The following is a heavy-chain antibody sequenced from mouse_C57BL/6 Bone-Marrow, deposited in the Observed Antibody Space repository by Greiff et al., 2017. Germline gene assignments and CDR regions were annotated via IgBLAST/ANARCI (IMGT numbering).Heavy chain of an antibody. V-gene: IGHV14-4*01. CDR1: GFNITDDY. CDR3: TTGVRRPRNFDV. CDR2: IDPENGGT. J-gene: IGHJ1*03. Sequence: EVQVVESGAELVRPGASVKLSCTASGFNITDDYMNWVKQRHGQSLEWIGLIDPENGGTGYDSKFQGKATITADTSSNTAYLELSSLTSEDTAVYYCTTGVRRPRNFDVWGTGTTVTVSS. D-gene: IGHD2-14*01.